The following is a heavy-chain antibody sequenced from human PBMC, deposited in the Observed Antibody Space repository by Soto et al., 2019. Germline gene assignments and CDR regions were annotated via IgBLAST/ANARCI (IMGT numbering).Heavy chain of an antibody. CDR3: ARDQWTGICWYEYYYYYGMDF. Sequence: GGSLRLSCAASGFTFSSYWMHWVRQAPGKGLVWVSRINSDGSSTSYADSVKGRFTISRDNAKNTLYLQMNSLRAEDTAVYYCARDQWTGICWYEYYYYYGMDFWGQGSTVTVSS. CDR1: GFTFSSYW. V-gene: IGHV3-74*01. D-gene: IGHD6-13*01. CDR2: INSDGSST. J-gene: IGHJ6*02.